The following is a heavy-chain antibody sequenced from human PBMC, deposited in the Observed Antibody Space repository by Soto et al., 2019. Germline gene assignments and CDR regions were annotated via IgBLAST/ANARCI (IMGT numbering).Heavy chain of an antibody. CDR2: IYTSGST. CDR3: ARAQYSYASTGIHDAFDI. CDR1: GGSIRSYY. J-gene: IGHJ3*02. V-gene: IGHV4-4*07. Sequence: PSETLSLTCTVSGGSIRSYYWSWIRQPAGKGLEWIGRIYTSGSTNYNHSLKSRVTMSVDTSKNQFSLKLSSVTAADTAVYYCARAQYSYASTGIHDAFDIWGLGTMVTVSS. D-gene: IGHD3-22*01.